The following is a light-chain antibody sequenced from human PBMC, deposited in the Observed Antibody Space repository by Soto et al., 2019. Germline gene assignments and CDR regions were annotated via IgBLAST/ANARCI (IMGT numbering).Light chain of an antibody. Sequence: QSALTQPASVSGSPGQSLTISCTGTSSDVGGYNYVSWYQQHPGKAPKLMIYDVSNRPSGVSNRFSGSKSGNTASLTISGLQAEDEADYYCSSYTSGSTLVVLGGGTKLTVL. CDR2: DVS. CDR1: SSDVGGYNY. V-gene: IGLV2-14*01. J-gene: IGLJ2*01. CDR3: SSYTSGSTLVV.